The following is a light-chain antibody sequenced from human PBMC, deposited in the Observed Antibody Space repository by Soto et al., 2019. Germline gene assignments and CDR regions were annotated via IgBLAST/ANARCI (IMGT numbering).Light chain of an antibody. V-gene: IGLV1-51*02. J-gene: IGLJ1*01. Sequence: QSVLTQPPSVSAAPGQKVTISCSGSNSNIGVNYVSWYQQLPGTAPKVLIYETNKRPSEIPDRFSGSKSGTSATLGITGLQTWDEADYYCGTWDSSLSAHVFGTGTKVTVL. CDR2: ETN. CDR1: NSNIGVNY. CDR3: GTWDSSLSAHV.